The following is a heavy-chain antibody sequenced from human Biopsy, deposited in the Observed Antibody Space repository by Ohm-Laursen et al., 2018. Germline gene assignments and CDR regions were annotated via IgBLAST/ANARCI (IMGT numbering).Heavy chain of an antibody. Sequence: GTLSLTCAFYGGSLRGYYGNWIRQSPGKGLEGNGEINHRAFTSNIPSLKSRVTISVATSKNHFSLKLASVTSADTAVYYCAKNLAVSSYALDIWGQGTMVTVSS. D-gene: IGHD2/OR15-2a*01. CDR2: INHRAFT. CDR1: GGSLRGYY. CDR3: AKNLAVSSYALDI. V-gene: IGHV4-34*01. J-gene: IGHJ3*02.